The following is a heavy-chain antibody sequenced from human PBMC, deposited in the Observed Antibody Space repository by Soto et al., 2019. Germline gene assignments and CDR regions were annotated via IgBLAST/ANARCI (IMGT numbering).Heavy chain of an antibody. V-gene: IGHV1-69*01. CDR2: IIPIFGTA. CDR1: GGTFSSYA. J-gene: IGHJ4*02. CDR3: ASPHHSSSWYFAFDY. D-gene: IGHD6-13*01. Sequence: QVQLVQSGAEVKKPGSSVKVSCKASGGTFSSYAISWVRQAPGQGLEWMGGIIPIFGTANYAQKFQGRVTITAVAATNTAYMELSGLRSEDTAVYYCASPHHSSSWYFAFDYWGQGTLVTVSS.